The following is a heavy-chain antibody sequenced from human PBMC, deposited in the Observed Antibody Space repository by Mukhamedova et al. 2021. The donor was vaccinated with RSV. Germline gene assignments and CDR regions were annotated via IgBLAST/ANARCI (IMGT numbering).Heavy chain of an antibody. D-gene: IGHD1-26*01. CDR3: ARHSHSGSFDY. CDR2: IYHTGTT. J-gene: IGHJ4*02. V-gene: IGHV4-39*01. Sequence: WGGLAWIGSIYHTGTTYYGPLLKGRIFISVDTSKSQFSLKLSSVTAADTAIYYCARHSHSGSFDYWGPGALVTVST.